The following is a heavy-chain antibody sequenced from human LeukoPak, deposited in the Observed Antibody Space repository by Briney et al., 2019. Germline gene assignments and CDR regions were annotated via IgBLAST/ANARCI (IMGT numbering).Heavy chain of an antibody. V-gene: IGHV1-8*01. CDR1: GYTFTSYD. J-gene: IGHJ4*02. CDR2: MNPNSGNT. Sequence: GASVKVSCKASGYTFTSYDINWVRQATGQGLEWMGWMNPNSGNTGYAQKFQGRVTMTRNTSISTAYMELSSLRSEDTAVYYCARDPEESLRDFWSGYYSRTAGNHFDYWGQGTLVTVSS. D-gene: IGHD3-3*01. CDR3: ARDPEESLRDFWSGYYSRTAGNHFDY.